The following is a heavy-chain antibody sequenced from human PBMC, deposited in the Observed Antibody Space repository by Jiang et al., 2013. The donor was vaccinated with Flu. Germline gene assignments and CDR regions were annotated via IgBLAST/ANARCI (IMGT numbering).Heavy chain of an antibody. D-gene: IGHD6-19*01. CDR2: IYYSENT. CDR3: ARVDGGGWFHY. Sequence: GSGLVKPSETLSLTCTVSGGSINTSNYFWGWIRQPPGKGLEWIGHIYYSENTYYNPSLKSRVTISIDTSKNQFSLKLSSVTATDTAVYYCARVDGGGWFHYWGQGTLVTVSS. J-gene: IGHJ4*02. CDR1: GGSINTSNYF. V-gene: IGHV4-39*01.